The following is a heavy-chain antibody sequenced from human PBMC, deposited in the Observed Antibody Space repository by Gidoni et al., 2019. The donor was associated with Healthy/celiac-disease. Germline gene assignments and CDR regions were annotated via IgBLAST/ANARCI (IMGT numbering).Heavy chain of an antibody. CDR1: GYRFTSYG. CDR2: IYPGDSDT. V-gene: IGHV5-51*01. CDR3: ARTGMGSSWYKDYYYGMDV. Sequence: EVQLVQSGAEVKKPGESLKVSGKGSGYRFTSYGIAWVRQMPGKGLEWMGIIYPGDSDTRYSPSFQGQVTISADKSISTAYLQWSSLKASDTAMYYCARTGMGSSWYKDYYYGMDVWGQGTTVTVSS. D-gene: IGHD6-13*01. J-gene: IGHJ6*02.